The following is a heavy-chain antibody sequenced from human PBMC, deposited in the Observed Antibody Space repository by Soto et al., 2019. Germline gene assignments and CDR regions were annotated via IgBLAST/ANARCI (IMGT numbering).Heavy chain of an antibody. CDR1: NASITSSGYY. Sequence: QVQLQESGPRLVEASQTLSLTCTVSNASITSSGYYWSWVRQPPGKRLEWIGYIYHSGSTFYSPSLQSRLTMSVDTSKNQVSLMLRSVTAADTAVYHCARMSGTYYVPDYWGQGTLVTVSA. D-gene: IGHD1-26*01. V-gene: IGHV4-31*03. CDR2: IYHSGST. J-gene: IGHJ4*02. CDR3: ARMSGTYYVPDY.